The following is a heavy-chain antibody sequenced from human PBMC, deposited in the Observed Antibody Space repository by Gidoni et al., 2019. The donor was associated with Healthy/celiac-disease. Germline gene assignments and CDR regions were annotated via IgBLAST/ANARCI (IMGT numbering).Heavy chain of an antibody. CDR2: ISSSSSTI. D-gene: IGHD4-17*01. J-gene: IGHJ4*02. CDR3: AVQDYGGNADQFDY. Sequence: EVQLVESGGGLVQPGGSLRLSCAASGFTFSSYSMNWVRQAPGKGLEWVSYISSSSSTIYYADSVKGRFTISRDNAKNSLYLQMNSLRAEDTAVYYCAVQDYGGNADQFDYWGQGTLVTVSS. CDR1: GFTFSSYS. V-gene: IGHV3-48*01.